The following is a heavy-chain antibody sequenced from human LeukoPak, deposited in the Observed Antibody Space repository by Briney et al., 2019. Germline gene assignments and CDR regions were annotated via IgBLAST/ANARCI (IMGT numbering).Heavy chain of an antibody. J-gene: IGHJ4*02. D-gene: IGHD3-10*01. CDR3: AREDYYGSGRIGY. Sequence: PSETLSLTCTVSGGSISSSSYYWGWIRQPPGRGLELIGRIYYSGSTNYNPSLKSRVTISVDTSKNQFSLKLSSVTAADTAVYYCAREDYYGSGRIGYWGQGTLVTVSS. CDR2: IYYSGST. V-gene: IGHV4-39*07. CDR1: GGSISSSSYY.